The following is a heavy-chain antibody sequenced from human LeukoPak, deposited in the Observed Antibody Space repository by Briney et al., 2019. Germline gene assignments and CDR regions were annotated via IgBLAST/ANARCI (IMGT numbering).Heavy chain of an antibody. Sequence: ASVKVSCKASGYTFTGYYMHWVRQAPGQGLEWMGWINPNSGGTNYAQKFQGRVTMTRDTSISTAYMELSRLRSDDTAVYYCARARVVVAATQYFQHWGKGTLVTVSS. J-gene: IGHJ1*01. CDR2: INPNSGGT. CDR3: ARARVVVAATQYFQH. V-gene: IGHV1-2*02. D-gene: IGHD2-15*01. CDR1: GYTFTGYY.